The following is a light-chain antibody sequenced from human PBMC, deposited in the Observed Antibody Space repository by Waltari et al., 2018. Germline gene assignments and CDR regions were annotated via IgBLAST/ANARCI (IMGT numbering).Light chain of an antibody. V-gene: IGKV3-20*01. Sequence: CRARQSLSSSYLAWYQQKLGQAPRLLIHGASSRANGIPDRFSGSGSGTDFTLTISRLEPEDFAVYYCQQYGSSPRTFGQGTKVEIK. CDR3: QQYGSSPRT. CDR2: GAS. J-gene: IGKJ1*01. CDR1: QSLSSSY.